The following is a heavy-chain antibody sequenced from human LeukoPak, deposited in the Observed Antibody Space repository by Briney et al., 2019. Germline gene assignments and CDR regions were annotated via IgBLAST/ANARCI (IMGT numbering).Heavy chain of an antibody. CDR2: INHSGST. CDR1: GGSFSGYY. J-gene: IGHJ5*02. V-gene: IGHV4-34*01. Sequence: PSETLSLTCAVYGGSFSGYYWSWIRQPPGKGLEWIGEINHSGSTNYNPSLKSRVTISVDTSKNQFSLKLSSVTAADTAVYYCARGPLGSSWYKSWFDPWGQGTLATVSS. D-gene: IGHD6-13*01. CDR3: ARGPLGSSWYKSWFDP.